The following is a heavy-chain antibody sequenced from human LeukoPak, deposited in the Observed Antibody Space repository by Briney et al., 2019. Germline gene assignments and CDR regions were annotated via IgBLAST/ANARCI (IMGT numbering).Heavy chain of an antibody. CDR2: INPNSGGT. D-gene: IGHD5-18*01. Sequence: GASVTVSCKASGYTFTGYYMHWVRQAPGQGLEWMGWINPNSGGTNYAQKFQGRVTMTRDTSISTAYMELSRLRSDDTAVYYCARGYSYGWYYFDYWGQGTLVTVSS. CDR1: GYTFTGYY. CDR3: ARGYSYGWYYFDY. J-gene: IGHJ4*02. V-gene: IGHV1-2*02.